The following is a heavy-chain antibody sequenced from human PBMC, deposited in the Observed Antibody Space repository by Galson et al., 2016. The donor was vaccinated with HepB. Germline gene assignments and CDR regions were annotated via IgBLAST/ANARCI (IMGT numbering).Heavy chain of an antibody. V-gene: IGHV4-39*01. J-gene: IGHJ2*01. D-gene: IGHD3-22*01. CDR1: GDSLSSSTYY. CDR2: VNYSGTT. CDR3: ARLSFYDSHGCYESDWYFNL. Sequence: SETLSLTCTVSGDSLSSSTYYWGWIRQPPGKGLEWIGNVNYSGTTYYNPSLKSRVTISVHTSKNQFSLKLSSVTAADTAVYFCARLSFYDSHGCYESDWYFNLWGRGTLVTVSS.